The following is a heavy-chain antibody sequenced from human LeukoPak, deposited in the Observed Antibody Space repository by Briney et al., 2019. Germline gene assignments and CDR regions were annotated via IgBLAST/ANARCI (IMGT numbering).Heavy chain of an antibody. CDR2: IIPILGIT. Sequence: SVKVSRKASGGTFSSYAISWVRQAPGQGLEWMGRIIPILGITNYAQKFQGRVTITADKSTSTAYMELSSLSSEDTAVYYCARDLKGSGYSYGWDYWGQGTLVTVSS. J-gene: IGHJ4*02. D-gene: IGHD5-18*01. CDR1: GGTFSSYA. V-gene: IGHV1-69*04. CDR3: ARDLKGSGYSYGWDY.